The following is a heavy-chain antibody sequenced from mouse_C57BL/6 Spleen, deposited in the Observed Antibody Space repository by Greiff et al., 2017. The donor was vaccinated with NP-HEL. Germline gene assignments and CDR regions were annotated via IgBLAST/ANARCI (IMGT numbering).Heavy chain of an antibody. Sequence: EVQVVESGGDLVKPGGSLKLSCAASGFTFSSYGMSWVRQTPDKRLEWVATISSGGSYTYYPDSVKGRFTISRDNAKNTLYLQMSSLKSEDTAMYYCARYYYGSSYVNFDYWGQGTTLTVSS. J-gene: IGHJ2*01. CDR3: ARYYYGSSYVNFDY. D-gene: IGHD1-1*01. V-gene: IGHV5-6*01. CDR2: ISSGGSYT. CDR1: GFTFSSYG.